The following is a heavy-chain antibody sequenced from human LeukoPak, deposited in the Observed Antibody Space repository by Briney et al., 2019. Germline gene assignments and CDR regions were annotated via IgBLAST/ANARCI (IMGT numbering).Heavy chain of an antibody. CDR2: TYYRSASYT. J-gene: IGHJ4*02. D-gene: IGHD6-19*01. CDR1: GDSFSIDSAT. V-gene: IGHV6-1*01. CDR3: ARGIPVAGFDY. Sequence: RSQTLSLTCDLSGDSFSIDSATWNWLRQSPSSGLEWLGRTYYRSASYTDYAVSVQSLITINPDTSTNQFSLQLYSLTPEDTAVYYCARGIPVAGFDYWGQGTLVTVSS.